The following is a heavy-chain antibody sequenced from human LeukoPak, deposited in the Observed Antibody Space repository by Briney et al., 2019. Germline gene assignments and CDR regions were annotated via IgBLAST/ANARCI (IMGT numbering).Heavy chain of an antibody. CDR3: ARTKAAAGYTYYYYYYMDV. V-gene: IGHV4-4*02. D-gene: IGHD6-13*01. J-gene: IGHJ6*03. Sequence: SGTLSLTCAVSGGSISSSNWWSWVRQPPGKGLEWIGEMYHSGSTNYNPSLKSRVTISVDTSKNQFSLKLSSVTAADTAVYYCARTKAAAGYTYYYYYYMDVWGKGTTVTVSS. CDR1: GGSISSSNW. CDR2: MYHSGST.